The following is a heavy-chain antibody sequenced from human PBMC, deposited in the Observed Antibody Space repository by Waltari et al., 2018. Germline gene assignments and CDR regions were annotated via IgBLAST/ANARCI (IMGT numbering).Heavy chain of an antibody. CDR2: IYGGSGRT. CDR1: GGSISSSY. D-gene: IGHD6-13*01. V-gene: IGHV4-59*12. J-gene: IGHJ1*01. CDR3: ARDPSGWSGYFEF. Sequence: QVQLQESGPGLVKPSETLSLTCAVSGGSISSSYWSWIRQPPGKGLEWIGYIYGGSGRTSYNPSLKSRVTISTDTSKNQFSLKLSSVTAADTAVYYCARDPSGWSGYFEFWGQGALVTVSS.